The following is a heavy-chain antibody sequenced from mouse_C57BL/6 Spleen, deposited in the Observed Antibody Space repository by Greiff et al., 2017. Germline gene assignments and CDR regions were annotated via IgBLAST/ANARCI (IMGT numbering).Heavy chain of an antibody. CDR3: ARAVVAPYYFDY. CDR2: ISSGSSTI. CDR1: GFTFSDYG. J-gene: IGHJ2*01. Sequence: EVHLVESGGGLVKPGGSLKLSCAASGFTFSDYGMHWVRQAPEKGLEWVAYISSGSSTIYYADTVKGRFTISRDNAKNTLFLQMTSLRSEDTAMYYCARAVVAPYYFDYWGQGTTLTVSS. V-gene: IGHV5-17*01. D-gene: IGHD1-1*01.